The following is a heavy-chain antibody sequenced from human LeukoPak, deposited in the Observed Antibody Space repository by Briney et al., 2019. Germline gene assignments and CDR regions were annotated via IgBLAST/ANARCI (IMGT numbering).Heavy chain of an antibody. CDR1: GFTFSNAW. CDR3: TTLYGSGRYYSLKKVDY. Sequence: PGGSLRLSCAASGFTFSNAWMSWVRQAPGKGLEWVGRIKSKTDGGTTDYAAPVKGRFTISRDDSKNTLYLQMNSLKTEDTAVYYCTTLYGSGRYYSLKKVDYWGQGTLVTVSS. CDR2: IKSKTDGGTT. V-gene: IGHV3-15*01. D-gene: IGHD3-10*01. J-gene: IGHJ4*02.